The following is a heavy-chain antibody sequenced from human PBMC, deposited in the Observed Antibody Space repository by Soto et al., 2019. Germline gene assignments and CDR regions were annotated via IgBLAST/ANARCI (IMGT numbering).Heavy chain of an antibody. CDR2: INHSGNT. Sequence: SETLSLTCGVYGGSFSGYYWSWIRQPPGKGLEWIGEINHSGNTKYSPSLKSRVTISVDTSENQFSLKLSSATAADTAVYYCARCEYDRSGPIDYWGQGILVTVSS. J-gene: IGHJ4*02. CDR1: GGSFSGYY. V-gene: IGHV4-34*01. CDR3: ARCEYDRSGPIDY. D-gene: IGHD3-22*01.